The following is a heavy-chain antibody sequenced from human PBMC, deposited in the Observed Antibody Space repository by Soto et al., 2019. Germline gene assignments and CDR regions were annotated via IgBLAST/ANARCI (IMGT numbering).Heavy chain of an antibody. D-gene: IGHD3-3*01. Sequence: GGSLRLSCAASGFTFSSYWMHWVRQAPGKGLVWVSRINSDGSSTSYADSVKGRFTISRDNAKNTLYLQMNSVRAEDTAVYYCARDDFWSGYYKYYYMDVWGKGTTVTVSS. CDR2: INSDGSST. CDR1: GFTFSSYW. J-gene: IGHJ6*03. V-gene: IGHV3-74*01. CDR3: ARDDFWSGYYKYYYMDV.